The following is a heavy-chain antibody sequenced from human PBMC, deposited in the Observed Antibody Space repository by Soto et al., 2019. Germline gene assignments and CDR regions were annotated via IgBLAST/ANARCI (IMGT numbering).Heavy chain of an antibody. J-gene: IGHJ1*01. D-gene: IGHD3-16*01. CDR2: IIPIFGTA. V-gene: IGHV1-69*13. Sequence: GASVKVSCKASGGTFSSYAISWVRQAPGQGLEWMGGIIPIFGTANYAQKFQGRVTITADESTSTAYMELSSLRSEDTAVYYCASQEPFLAQHWGQGTLVTVSS. CDR1: GGTFSSYA. CDR3: ASQEPFLAQH.